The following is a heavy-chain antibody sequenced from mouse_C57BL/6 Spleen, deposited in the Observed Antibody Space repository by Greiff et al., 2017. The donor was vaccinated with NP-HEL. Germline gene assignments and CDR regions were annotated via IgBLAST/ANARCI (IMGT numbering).Heavy chain of an antibody. CDR3: ARGGPTGTGFDY. J-gene: IGHJ2*01. CDR2: IYPGDGDT. D-gene: IGHD4-1*02. CDR1: GYAFSSYW. V-gene: IGHV1-80*01. Sequence: VQVVESGAELVKPGASVKISCKASGYAFSSYWMNWVKQRPGKGLEWIGQIYPGDGDTNYNGKFEGKATLTADKSSSTAYMQLSSLTSEDSAVYFCARGGPTGTGFDYWGQGTTLTVSS.